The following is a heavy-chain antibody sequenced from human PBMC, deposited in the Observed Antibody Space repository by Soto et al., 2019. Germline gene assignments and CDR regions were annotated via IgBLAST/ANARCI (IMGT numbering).Heavy chain of an antibody. V-gene: IGHV4-31*03. CDR3: ARAGCGGDCSLDY. J-gene: IGHJ4*02. CDR2: IYYSGTT. Sequence: SETLSLTCTVSGGSISSGGYYWSWIRQHPGKGLEWIGYIYYSGTTYYNPSLKSRVTISVDTSKNQFYMELSSLRSEDTAVFYCARAGCGGDCSLDYWGQGTLVTVSS. D-gene: IGHD2-21*02. CDR1: GGSISSGGYY.